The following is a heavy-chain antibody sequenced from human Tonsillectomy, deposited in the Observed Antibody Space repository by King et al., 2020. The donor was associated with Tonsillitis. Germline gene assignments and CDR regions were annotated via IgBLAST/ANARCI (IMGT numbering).Heavy chain of an antibody. CDR2: IYYSGST. CDR1: GGSISSYY. J-gene: IGHJ4*02. Sequence: QLQESGPGLVKPSETLSLTCTVSGGSISSYYWNWIRQPPGKGLEWVGYIYYSGSTNYNPSLKSRVTITVDTSTNKFSLKLSSVTAADTAVYYLARGRCSGGSCYSDYWGQGTLVTVSS. CDR3: ARGRCSGGSCYSDY. D-gene: IGHD2-15*01. V-gene: IGHV4-59*01.